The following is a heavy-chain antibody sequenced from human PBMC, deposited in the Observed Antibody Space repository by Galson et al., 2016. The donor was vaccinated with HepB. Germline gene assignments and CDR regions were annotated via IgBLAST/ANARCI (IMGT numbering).Heavy chain of an antibody. V-gene: IGHV3-23*01. D-gene: IGHD2-21*02. J-gene: IGHJ4*02. CDR2: ISGTGSAT. Sequence: SLRLSCAASGFTFSSNAMSWVRQAPGKGLEWVSGISGTGSATYYADAVTGRFTISRDNSKKTLYLQMNSLRAEDTGLYYCTKGGRVTATQECYFDYWGQGTLVTVSS. CDR1: GFTFSSNA. CDR3: TKGGRVTATQECYFDY.